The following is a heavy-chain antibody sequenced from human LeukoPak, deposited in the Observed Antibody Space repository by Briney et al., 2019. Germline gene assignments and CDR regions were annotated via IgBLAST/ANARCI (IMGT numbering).Heavy chain of an antibody. V-gene: IGHV3-23*01. CDR3: AKQLGYCSDGSCYFPY. CDR2: ISNNGGYT. CDR1: GFTFSSSA. J-gene: IGHJ4*02. D-gene: IGHD2-15*01. Sequence: PGGSLRLSCAASGFTFSSSAMSWVRQAPGKGLEWVSDISNNGGYTYYADSVQGRFTISRDNSKSTLCLQMNSLRAGDTAVYYCAKQLGYCSDGSCYFPYWGQGTLVTVSS.